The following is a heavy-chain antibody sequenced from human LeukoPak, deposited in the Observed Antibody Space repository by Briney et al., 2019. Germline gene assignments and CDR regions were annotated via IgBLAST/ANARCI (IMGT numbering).Heavy chain of an antibody. D-gene: IGHD3-22*01. CDR1: GFTVSSNY. V-gene: IGHV3-53*01. CDR3: ARDVYDSSGYYSGY. Sequence: GGSPRLSCAASGFTVSSNYMSWVRQAPGKGLEWVSVIYSGGSTYYADSVKGRFTISRDNSKNTLYLQMNSLRAEDTAVYYCARDVYDSSGYYSGYWGQGTLVTVSS. J-gene: IGHJ4*02. CDR2: IYSGGST.